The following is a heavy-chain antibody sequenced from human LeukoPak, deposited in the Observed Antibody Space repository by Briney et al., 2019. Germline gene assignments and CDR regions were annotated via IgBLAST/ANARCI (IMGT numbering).Heavy chain of an antibody. Sequence: GGSLRLSCAASGFTFSSYTMNWVRQAPGKGLEWVSSISSSSSNTHYADSLKGRFTISRDNAENSLYLQMNSLRAEDTAVYYCVRGDGRDYWGQGTLVTVSS. CDR1: GFTFSSYT. D-gene: IGHD5-24*01. CDR2: ISSSSSNT. V-gene: IGHV3-21*01. J-gene: IGHJ4*02. CDR3: VRGDGRDY.